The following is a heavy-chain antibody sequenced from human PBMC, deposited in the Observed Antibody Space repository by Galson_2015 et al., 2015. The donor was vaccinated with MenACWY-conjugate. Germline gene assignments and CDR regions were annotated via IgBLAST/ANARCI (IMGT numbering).Heavy chain of an antibody. Sequence: QSGAEVKKPGESLRISCKGSGYSFPSYYISWVRQMPGKGLEWMGKIDPTDSYTNYGPSVQGHVTISADKSVNTAYLQWSSLKASDTALYYCARHKGTWYFEDWGQGSLVTVSS. V-gene: IGHV5-10-1*01. CDR1: GYSFPSYY. D-gene: IGHD6-13*01. CDR3: ARHKGTWYFED. CDR2: IDPTDSYT. J-gene: IGHJ4*02.